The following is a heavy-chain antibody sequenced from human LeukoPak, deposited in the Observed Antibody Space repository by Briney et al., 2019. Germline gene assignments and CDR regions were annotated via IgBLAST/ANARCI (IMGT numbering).Heavy chain of an antibody. J-gene: IGHJ4*02. Sequence: GRSLRLSCAASGFTFSDQSMNWVRQAPGKGLEWVSSISANSLHIFYADSVKGRFTISRDNAKNSLYLQMNNLRVEDTAVYYCVGPDSQFDCWGQGTLVTVSS. D-gene: IGHD3-10*01. V-gene: IGHV3-21*01. CDR3: VGPDSQFDC. CDR1: GFTFSDQS. CDR2: ISANSLHI.